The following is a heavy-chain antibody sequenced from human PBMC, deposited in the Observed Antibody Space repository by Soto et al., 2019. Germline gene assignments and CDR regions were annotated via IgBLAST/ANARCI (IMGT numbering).Heavy chain of an antibody. D-gene: IGHD5-12*01. CDR2: INHSGST. CDR1: GGSFSGYY. J-gene: IGHJ4*02. CDR3: ARLRWLQGRFPDY. Sequence: SETLSLTCAVYGGSFSGYYWSWIRQPSGKGLEWIGEINHSGSTNYNPSLKSRVTISVDTSKNQFSPKLSSVTAADTAVYYCARLRWLQGRFPDYWGQGTLVTVSS. V-gene: IGHV4-34*01.